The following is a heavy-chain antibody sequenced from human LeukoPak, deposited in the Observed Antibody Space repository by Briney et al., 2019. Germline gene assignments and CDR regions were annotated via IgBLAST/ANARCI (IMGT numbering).Heavy chain of an antibody. CDR2: IKSKTDGGTT. Sequence: GGSLRLSCAASGFTFSNAWMSWVRQAPGKGLEWVGRIKSKTDGGTTDYAAPVKGRYTISRDDSKNTLYLQMNSLKTEDTAVYYCTTEITMIVPGYWGQGTLVTVSS. D-gene: IGHD3-22*01. J-gene: IGHJ4*02. CDR3: TTEITMIVPGY. V-gene: IGHV3-15*01. CDR1: GFTFSNAW.